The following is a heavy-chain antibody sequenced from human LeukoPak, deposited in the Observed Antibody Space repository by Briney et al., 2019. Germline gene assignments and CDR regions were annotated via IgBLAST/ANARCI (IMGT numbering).Heavy chain of an antibody. J-gene: IGHJ5*02. CDR1: GGSISSHY. V-gene: IGHV4-59*08. CDR3: ARLVTGKTNWFDP. Sequence: SETLSLTCAVSGGSISSHYWSWTRQPPGKGLERIGYIHYSGSTNYNPSLKSRVTMSLDTSKNQFSLKLNSVTAADTAVYYCARLVTGKTNWFDPWGQGTLVTVSS. D-gene: IGHD1-14*01. CDR2: IHYSGST.